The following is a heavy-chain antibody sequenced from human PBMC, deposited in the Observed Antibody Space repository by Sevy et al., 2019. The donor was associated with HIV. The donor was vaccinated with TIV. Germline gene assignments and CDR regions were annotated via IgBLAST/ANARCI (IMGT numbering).Heavy chain of an antibody. D-gene: IGHD6-19*01. CDR2: IGTAGDT. J-gene: IGHJ4*02. Sequence: GESLKISCAASGFTFSSYDMHWVRQATGKGLEWVSAIGTAGDTYYPGYVKGRFTISRENAKNSLYLQMNSLRVGDTAVYYCARAYSSGWYDYWGQGTLVTVSS. V-gene: IGHV3-13*01. CDR1: GFTFSSYD. CDR3: ARAYSSGWYDY.